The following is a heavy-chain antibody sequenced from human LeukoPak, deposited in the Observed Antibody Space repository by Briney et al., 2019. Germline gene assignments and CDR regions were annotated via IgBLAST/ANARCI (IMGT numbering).Heavy chain of an antibody. CDR2: IYSSGNT. Sequence: PSETLSLTCTVFGDSVSSSNYYWAWFRQPPGRDLEWIGSIYSSGNTYYNPSLESRVTISVDTSKNQLSLKLTSATAADTSVYYCARHSGLRSPFDPWGQGTLVTVSS. V-gene: IGHV4-39*01. D-gene: IGHD3-3*01. CDR3: ARHSGLRSPFDP. J-gene: IGHJ5*02. CDR1: GDSVSSSNYY.